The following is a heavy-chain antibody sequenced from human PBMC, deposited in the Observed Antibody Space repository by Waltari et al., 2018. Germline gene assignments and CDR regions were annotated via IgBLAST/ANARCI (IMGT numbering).Heavy chain of an antibody. V-gene: IGHV1-2*06. CDR2: INPNSGGT. Sequence: QVQLVQSGAEVKKPGASVKVSCKASGYTFTGYYMHWVRQAPGQGLEWMGRINPNSGGTNYAQKFQGRVTMTRDTSISTAYMELSRLRSDDTAVYYCARTPFMVRGVKGAFDIWGQGTMVTVSS. CDR3: ARTPFMVRGVKGAFDI. D-gene: IGHD3-10*01. J-gene: IGHJ3*02. CDR1: GYTFTGYY.